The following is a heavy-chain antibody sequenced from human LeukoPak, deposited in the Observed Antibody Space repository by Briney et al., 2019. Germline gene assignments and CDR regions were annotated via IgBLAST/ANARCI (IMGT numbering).Heavy chain of an antibody. Sequence: NPGGSLRLSCAASGFTFSSYSMNWVRQAPWKGLEWVSSISSSSSYIYYADSVKGRFTISRDNAKNSLYLQMNSLRAEDTAVYYCPRDGIAAAGPDAFDIWGQGTMVTVSS. CDR1: GFTFSSYS. CDR2: ISSSSSYI. J-gene: IGHJ3*02. CDR3: PRDGIAAAGPDAFDI. V-gene: IGHV3-21*01. D-gene: IGHD6-13*01.